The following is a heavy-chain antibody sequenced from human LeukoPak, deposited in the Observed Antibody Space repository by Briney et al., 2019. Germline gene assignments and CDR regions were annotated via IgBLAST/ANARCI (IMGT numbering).Heavy chain of an antibody. CDR3: ARVEGEQWLVQLGAFDI. Sequence: GGSLRLSCAASGFTFSSYAMHWVRQAPGKGLEWVAVISYDGSNKYYADSVKGRFTISRDNSKNTLYLQMNSLRAEDTAVYYCARVEGEQWLVQLGAFDIWGQGTMVTVSS. V-gene: IGHV3-30-3*01. D-gene: IGHD6-19*01. CDR1: GFTFSSYA. J-gene: IGHJ3*02. CDR2: ISYDGSNK.